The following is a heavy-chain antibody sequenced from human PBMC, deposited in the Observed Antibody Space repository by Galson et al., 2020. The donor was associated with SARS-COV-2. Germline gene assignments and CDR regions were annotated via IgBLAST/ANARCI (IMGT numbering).Heavy chain of an antibody. V-gene: IGHV1-8*01. Sequence: ASVKVSCKASGYTFTTYDINWVRQATGQGLEWMGWMNPTSGNKGYSQKFQGRVTMTRDTSISTAYMELSGLKSEDTAVYYCARTPHPPRFDYNWALYYLLYWGQGTLVTVSS. CDR2: MNPTSGNK. CDR3: ARTPHPPRFDYNWALYYLLY. CDR1: GYTFTTYD. D-gene: IGHD3-10*01. J-gene: IGHJ4*02.